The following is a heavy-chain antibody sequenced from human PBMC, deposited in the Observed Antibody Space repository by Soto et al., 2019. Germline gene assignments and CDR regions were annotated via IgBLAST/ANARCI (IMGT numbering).Heavy chain of an antibody. CDR2: INWNSDTI. CDR1: VFTVDYYS. CDR3: AMSNSNDLYYHFES. J-gene: IGHJ4*02. D-gene: IGHD3-22*01. Sequence: GGSLILSGAASVFTVDYYSMHWVRQARVKGLEWVSVINWNSDTIGYADSVKCRFTVSRDNAKGSLLLQMSSLRAEDTAVYFCAMSNSNDLYYHFESWGQGTPVTVSS. V-gene: IGHV3-9*01.